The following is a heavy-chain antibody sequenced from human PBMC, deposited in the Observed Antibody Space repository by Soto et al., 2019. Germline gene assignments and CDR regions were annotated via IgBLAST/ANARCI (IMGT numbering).Heavy chain of an antibody. J-gene: IGHJ4*02. D-gene: IGHD3-10*01. CDR2: VITILGTA. CDR1: GGTFSTYS. V-gene: IGHV1-69*08. Sequence: QVPLVQSGAEVKKPGSSVKVSCKASGGTFSTYSISWVRQAPGQGLEWMGKVITILGTADYAQNFQGRVTITADKSTSTAYMEMNSLRSEDTAVYYCARGDYYGWTGWGQGTLVTVSS. CDR3: ARGDYYGWTG.